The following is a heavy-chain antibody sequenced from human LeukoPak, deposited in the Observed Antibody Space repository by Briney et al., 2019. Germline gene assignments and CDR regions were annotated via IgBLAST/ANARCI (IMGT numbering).Heavy chain of an antibody. V-gene: IGHV3-48*03. CDR1: VFTSSSYA. D-gene: IGHD1-26*01. Sequence: GGSLRLSCAASVFTSSSYAMNWVRQAPGKGLEWVSYISDGGSTIYYADSVKGRFTISRDNAKNSLYLQMNSLRAEDTALYYCARALLFDLWGRGTLVTVSS. J-gene: IGHJ2*01. CDR3: ARALLFDL. CDR2: ISDGGSTI.